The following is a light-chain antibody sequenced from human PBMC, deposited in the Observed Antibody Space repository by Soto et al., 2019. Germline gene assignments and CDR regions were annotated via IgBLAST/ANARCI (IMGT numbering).Light chain of an antibody. CDR3: QQANSSPLT. CDR2: AAS. V-gene: IGKV1D-12*01. Sequence: DIQMTQSPSSVSASVGDRVTITCRASQRISSWLAWYQQKPGEAPKLLMYAASSLQSGVPSRFSGSGSGTDFTLTISSLQPEDFATYYCQQANSSPLTFGGGTKVEIK. J-gene: IGKJ4*01. CDR1: QRISSW.